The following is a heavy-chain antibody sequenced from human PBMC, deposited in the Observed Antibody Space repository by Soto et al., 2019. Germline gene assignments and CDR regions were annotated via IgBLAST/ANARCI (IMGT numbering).Heavy chain of an antibody. CDR3: ASFYDFWSGSRYYYMDV. J-gene: IGHJ6*03. CDR2: IYYSGST. CDR1: GGSISSYY. Sequence: PSETLSLTCTVSGGSISSYYWSWIRQPPGKGLEWIGYIYYSGSTNYNPSLKSRVTISVDTSKNQFSLKLSSVTAADTAVYYCASFYDFWSGSRYYYMDVWSKGTTVTISS. V-gene: IGHV4-59*01. D-gene: IGHD3-3*01.